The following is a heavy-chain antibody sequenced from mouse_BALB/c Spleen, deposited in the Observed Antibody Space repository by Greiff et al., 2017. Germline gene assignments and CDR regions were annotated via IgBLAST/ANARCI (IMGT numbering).Heavy chain of an antibody. CDR1: GYTFTSYY. V-gene: IGHV1S56*01. Sequence: VQLQQSGPELVKPGASVKMSCKASGYTFTSYYIHWVKQRPGQGLEWIGWIYPGDGSTKYNEKFKGKTTLTADKSSSTAYMLLSSLTSEDSAIYFCARGQLGLRFWFAYWGQGTLVTVSA. J-gene: IGHJ3*01. D-gene: IGHD3-1*01. CDR3: ARGQLGLRFWFAY. CDR2: IYPGDGST.